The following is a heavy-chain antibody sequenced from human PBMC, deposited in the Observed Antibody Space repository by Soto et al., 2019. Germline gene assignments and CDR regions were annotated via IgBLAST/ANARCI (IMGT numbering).Heavy chain of an antibody. D-gene: IGHD4-17*01. CDR1: GFTFSSYA. V-gene: IGHV3-23*01. CDR2: ISGSGGST. CDR3: AKDPYGGDWYFDL. J-gene: IGHJ2*01. Sequence: EVQLLESGGGLVQPGGSLRLSCAASGFTFSSYAMSWVRQAPGKGLEWVSAISGSGGSTYYADSVKGRFTISRDNSKNTMYLQMNSLRAEDTAVYYCAKDPYGGDWYFDLWGRGTLVTVSS.